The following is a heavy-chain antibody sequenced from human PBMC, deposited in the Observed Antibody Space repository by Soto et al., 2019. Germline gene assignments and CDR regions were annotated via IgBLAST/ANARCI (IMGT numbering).Heavy chain of an antibody. J-gene: IGHJ4*02. CDR1: GYTLITYG. CDR3: ARGGGWTTSIKLQV. Sequence: QVQLVQSGAEVKKPGASVTVSCKTSGYTLITYGVTWVRQAPGHGLEWMGWISAYNGDTNYAQHLQGRVTMTTDSSTTTAYRELRSLSSDDTAVYDGARGGGWTTSIKLQVWGKRTLVTVSS. D-gene: IGHD2-2*01. CDR2: ISAYNGDT. V-gene: IGHV1-18*01.